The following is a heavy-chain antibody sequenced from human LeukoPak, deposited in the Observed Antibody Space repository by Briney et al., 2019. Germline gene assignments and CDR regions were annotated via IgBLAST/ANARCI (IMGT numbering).Heavy chain of an antibody. D-gene: IGHD5-18*01. J-gene: IGHJ4*02. V-gene: IGHV3-73*01. CDR2: IRSKANSYAT. Sequence: GGSLRLSCAASGFTFSGSAMHWVRQASGKGLEWVGRIRSKANSYATAYAASVKGRFTISRDDSRNTAYLQMNSLKTEDTAVYYCTRLGSYGIDYWGQGTLVTVSS. CDR3: TRLGSYGIDY. CDR1: GFTFSGSA.